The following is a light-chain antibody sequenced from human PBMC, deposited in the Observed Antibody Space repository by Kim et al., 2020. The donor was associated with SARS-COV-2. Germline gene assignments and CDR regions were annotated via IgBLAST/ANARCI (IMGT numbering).Light chain of an antibody. J-gene: IGLJ2*01. CDR1: ALPKIY. Sequence: PGQTARITCSGDALPKIYAYWYQQKPGQAPVLVIYKDRERPSGIPERFSGSSSGTTVTLTISGFQAEDEADYYCQSPDSIGTYAVFGGGTQLTVL. CDR2: KDR. V-gene: IGLV3-25*03. CDR3: QSPDSIGTYAV.